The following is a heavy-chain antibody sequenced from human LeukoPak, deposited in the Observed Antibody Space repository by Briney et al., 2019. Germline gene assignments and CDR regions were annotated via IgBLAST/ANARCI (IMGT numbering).Heavy chain of an antibody. J-gene: IGHJ3*01. CDR2: IRGGGSNT. CDR3: AKCSASYSNDAFDV. CDR1: GFTFNNYA. D-gene: IGHD3-10*02. Sequence: GGSQRLSCAASGFTFNNYAMNWVRQAPGKGLEWVSYIRGGGSNTRYSDSVKGRFIISRDNSKNILYLQMNSLRAEDTAIYYCAKCSASYSNDAFDVWGRGTMVTVSS. V-gene: IGHV3-23*01.